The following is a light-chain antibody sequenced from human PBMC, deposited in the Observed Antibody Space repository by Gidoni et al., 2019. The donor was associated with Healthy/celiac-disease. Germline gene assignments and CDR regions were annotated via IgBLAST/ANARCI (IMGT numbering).Light chain of an antibody. CDR3: QQRSNWPPYT. Sequence: IVLTQSTATLSLSPGERPPLSCRTSQSVSSYLAWYQQKPGKAPRLLIYDASNRATGIPARFSGSGAGTDFTLTISSREPEDFAVYYCQQRSNWPPYTFGQGTKLEIK. J-gene: IGKJ2*01. CDR2: DAS. CDR1: QSVSSY. V-gene: IGKV3-11*01.